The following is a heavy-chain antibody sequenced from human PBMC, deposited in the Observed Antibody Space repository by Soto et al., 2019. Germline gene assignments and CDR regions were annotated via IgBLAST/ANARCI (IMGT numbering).Heavy chain of an antibody. V-gene: IGHV1-69*02. CDR3: ARCSSGYYPFDY. CDR1: GGTFSSYT. CDR2: IIPILGIA. J-gene: IGHJ4*02. D-gene: IGHD3-22*01. Sequence: QVQLVQSGAEVKKPGSSVKVSCKASGGTFSSYTISWVRQSPGQGLEWMGRIIPILGIANYAQKSQGRVTITADKSTSTAYMELSSLRSEDTAVYYCARCSSGYYPFDYWGQGTLVTVSS.